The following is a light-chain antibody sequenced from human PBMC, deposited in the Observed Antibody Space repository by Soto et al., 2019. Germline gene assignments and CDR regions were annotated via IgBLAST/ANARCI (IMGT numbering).Light chain of an antibody. V-gene: IGKV1-9*01. CDR3: QQYDSYSWT. Sequence: IQLTQSPSSLSASVGDRVTITCRASQGITSYLAWYQQRPGKAPGLLIYSASTLQSGVPSRFSGSGSGTEFILNISSLQPDDFATYYCQQYDSYSWTFDQGTKVDIK. CDR1: QGITSY. J-gene: IGKJ1*01. CDR2: SAS.